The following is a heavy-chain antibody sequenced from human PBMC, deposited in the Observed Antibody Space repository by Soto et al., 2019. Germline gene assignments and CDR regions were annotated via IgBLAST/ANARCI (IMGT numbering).Heavy chain of an antibody. CDR1: GYAFSQCY. CDR2: INPNSGRT. D-gene: IGHD4-17*01. Sequence: QVQLVQSGAEVKKPGASVKFACKASGYAFSQCYIHWMRQDPGQGLRWMGWINPNSGRTKFAQNFQGWVTMTRDTSIKTVYMELSGLRSDATAVYYCARETGGTTATLDYYCFYMDVWGKGTTVTVSS. V-gene: IGHV1-2*04. J-gene: IGHJ6*03. CDR3: ARETGGTTATLDYYCFYMDV.